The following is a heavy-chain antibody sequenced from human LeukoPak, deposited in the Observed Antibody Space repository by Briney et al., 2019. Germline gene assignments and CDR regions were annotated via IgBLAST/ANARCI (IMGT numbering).Heavy chain of an antibody. Sequence: GGSLRLSCAASGFTFSSYSMNWVRQAPGKGLEWVSSISSSSYIYYADSVKGRFTISRDNAKNSLYLQMNSLRAEDTAVYYCARVPLGYYFDYWGQGTLVTVSS. D-gene: IGHD3-16*01. CDR2: ISSSSYI. CDR3: ARVPLGYYFDY. V-gene: IGHV3-21*01. CDR1: GFTFSSYS. J-gene: IGHJ4*02.